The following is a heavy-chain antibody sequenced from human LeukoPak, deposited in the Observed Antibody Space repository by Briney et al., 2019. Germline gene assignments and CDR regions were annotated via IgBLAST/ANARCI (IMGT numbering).Heavy chain of an antibody. CDR2: IILDGSQQ. D-gene: IGHD4-17*01. Sequence: GLSLRLSCTASGFTFSTYWMSWVRQAPGKGLEWVANIILDGSQQYLVDSVKGRFTISRDNAKNSLYLQMNSLRAEDTAVYYCARDKSYGDSEDYWGQGTLVTVSS. J-gene: IGHJ4*02. CDR3: ARDKSYGDSEDY. CDR1: GFTFSTYW. V-gene: IGHV3-7*05.